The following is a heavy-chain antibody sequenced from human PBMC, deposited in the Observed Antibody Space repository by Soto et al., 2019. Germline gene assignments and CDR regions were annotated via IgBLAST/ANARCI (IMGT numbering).Heavy chain of an antibody. D-gene: IGHD3-10*01. CDR1: GYTFTNYY. V-gene: IGHV1-46*03. CDR2: INPTGGRA. CDR3: SRLTTMVREINDDPFDF. J-gene: IGHJ4*03. Sequence: PGPSVKVSCKASGYTFTNYYIHWARQAPGQGLEWMGVINPTGGRASYAPKFQGRVTLTRDTSTSTAYMELSSLRSDDTAVYFCSRLTTMVREINDDPFDFWGQGTLVTVSS.